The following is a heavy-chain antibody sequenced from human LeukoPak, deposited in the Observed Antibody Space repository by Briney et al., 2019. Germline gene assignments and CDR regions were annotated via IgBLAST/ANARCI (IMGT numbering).Heavy chain of an antibody. CDR3: AREGGFGYDFTGLDY. Sequence: ASVKVSCKASGYTFITYGINWVRQAPGQGLEWMGWISAYTGNTKYAQSLQGRVTMTTDTATRTAYMDLGSLRSVDTAVYYCAREGGFGYDFTGLDYWGQGTLVTVSP. CDR1: GYTFITYG. V-gene: IGHV1-18*01. J-gene: IGHJ4*02. CDR2: ISAYTGNT. D-gene: IGHD5-12*01.